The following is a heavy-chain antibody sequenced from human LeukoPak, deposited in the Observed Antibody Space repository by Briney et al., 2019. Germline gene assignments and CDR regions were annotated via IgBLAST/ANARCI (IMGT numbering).Heavy chain of an antibody. CDR1: GGSISSGGYY. D-gene: IGHD2-2*02. V-gene: IGHV4-31*03. CDR2: ICYSGST. Sequence: SQTLSLTCTVSGGSISSGGYYWNWIRQHPGTGLEWIGYICYSGSTCYNPSLQSRVTISVDTSKNQFSLKLRSVTAADTAVYYCASAYCTTTYCYIDYWGQGTLVTVSS. CDR3: ASAYCTTTYCYIDY. J-gene: IGHJ4*02.